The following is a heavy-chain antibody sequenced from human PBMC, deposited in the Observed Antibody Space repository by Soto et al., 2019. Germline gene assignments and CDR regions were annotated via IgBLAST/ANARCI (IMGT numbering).Heavy chain of an antibody. J-gene: IGHJ6*02. Sequence: SETLSLTCTVSGGSISSYYWSWIRQPPGKGLEWIGYIYYSGSTNYNPSLKSRVTISVDTSKKQVSLKLTSVSAPDTARYFCAGYCSSSIFPEDHYFAFQVWGQGTTVTVSS. V-gene: IGHV4-59*01. CDR3: AGYCSSSIFPEDHYFAFQV. CDR2: IYYSGST. D-gene: IGHD2-2*01. CDR1: GGSISSYY.